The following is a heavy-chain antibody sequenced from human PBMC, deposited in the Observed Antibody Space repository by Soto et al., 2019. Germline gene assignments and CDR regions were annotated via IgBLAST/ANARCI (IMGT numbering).Heavy chain of an antibody. J-gene: IGHJ4*02. D-gene: IGHD3-10*01. CDR1: GFSLTTNGVG. Sequence: QITLKESGPTLVKPTQTLTLTCTVSGFSLTTNGVGVGWFRQPPGKALEWLSLIYRDDDKRYRPSLQSRVTATRANTQNQVVLTMTNQDPVDTATYYRAHTVARGAYWETFDYWGQGTLVTVSS. CDR3: AHTVARGAYWETFDY. V-gene: IGHV2-5*02. CDR2: IYRDDDK.